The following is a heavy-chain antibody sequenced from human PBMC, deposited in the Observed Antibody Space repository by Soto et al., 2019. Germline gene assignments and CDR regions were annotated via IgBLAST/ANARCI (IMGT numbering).Heavy chain of an antibody. D-gene: IGHD2-15*01. CDR3: GCRVEDISYDYYGMDV. Sequence: NPSETLSLTCAVSGGSVRSNNWWFWVRQPPGKGLEWIGEIHHRESTNLNPSLKSRVTISVDRSKNEFSLKVKSVTAADTAVYYCGCRVEDISYDYYGMDVWGQGTTVTSP. V-gene: IGHV4-4*02. J-gene: IGHJ6*02. CDR2: IHHREST. CDR1: GGSVRSNNW.